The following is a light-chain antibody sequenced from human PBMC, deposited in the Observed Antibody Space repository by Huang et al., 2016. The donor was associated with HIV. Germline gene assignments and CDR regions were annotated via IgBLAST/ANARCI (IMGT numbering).Light chain of an antibody. V-gene: IGKV3-15*01. CDR1: QYVGTS. J-gene: IGKJ1*01. CDR2: SVS. CDR3: QQYYNWPWT. Sequence: EIVVTQSPATLSVSPGEGATLSCRASQYVGTSVAWYQQKPGQSPRLVIHSVSTRANGCPARFSSSGSRTEFTLTITRLQSEDCALYYCQQYYNWPWTFGLGTKVEI.